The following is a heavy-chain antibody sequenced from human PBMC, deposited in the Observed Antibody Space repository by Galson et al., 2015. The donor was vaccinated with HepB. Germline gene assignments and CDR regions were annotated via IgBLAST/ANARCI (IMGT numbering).Heavy chain of an antibody. D-gene: IGHD3-3*01. CDR1: GFTFSSYA. J-gene: IGHJ3*02. Sequence: SLRLSCAASGFTFSSYAMSWVRQAPGKGLEWVSAISGSGGSTYYADSVKGRFTISRDNSKNTLYLQMNSLRAEDTAVYYCAKDHGGRGFLEWLDAFDIWGQGTMVTVSS. CDR2: ISGSGGST. V-gene: IGHV3-23*01. CDR3: AKDHGGRGFLEWLDAFDI.